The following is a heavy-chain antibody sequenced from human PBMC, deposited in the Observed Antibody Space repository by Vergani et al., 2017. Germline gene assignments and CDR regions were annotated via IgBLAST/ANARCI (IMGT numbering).Heavy chain of an antibody. CDR1: GDTFSNYA. V-gene: IGHV1-69*13. Sequence: QVQLLQSGAAVRKPGSSVTASCKASGDTFSNYAITWVRQAPGQGLQWMGRMIPTFDSKNYAPRFQGRVTLTADASASTAYMELTSLTSEDTAVYFCARGASYFDSGGDADTWGQGTLVTVS. CDR2: MIPTFDSK. CDR3: ARGASYFDSGGDADT. D-gene: IGHD2-21*01. J-gene: IGHJ5*02.